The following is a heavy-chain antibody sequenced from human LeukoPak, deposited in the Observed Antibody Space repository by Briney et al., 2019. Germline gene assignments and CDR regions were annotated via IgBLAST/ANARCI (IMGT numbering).Heavy chain of an antibody. V-gene: IGHV3-30*02. CDR1: GFTFSNYG. CDR3: AKDMASRDDYSNLFDY. J-gene: IGHJ4*02. CDR2: IRYDGSNK. D-gene: IGHD4-11*01. Sequence: GGSLRLSCAASGFTFSNYGMRWVRQAPGKGLEWVTFIRYDGSNKYYADSVKGRFTISRDISKNTLYLQMSSLRAEDTAVYYCAKDMASRDDYSNLFDYWGQGTLVTVSS.